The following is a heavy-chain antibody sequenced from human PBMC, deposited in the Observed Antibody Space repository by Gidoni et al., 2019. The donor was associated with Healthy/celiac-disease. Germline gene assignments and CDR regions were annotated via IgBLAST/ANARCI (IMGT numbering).Heavy chain of an antibody. Sequence: EVQLVESGGGLVQPGRSLRLSCAASGLTFDEYCMHWVRQDPGKVLEWVSGISWNSGSIGYAASVKVRFTISRYNAKNSLYLQMNSLSAEDTALYYCAKDGAYSSSWPYYYYYGMDVWGQGTTVTVSS. CDR3: AKDGAYSSSWPYYYYYGMDV. J-gene: IGHJ6*02. CDR1: GLTFDEYC. CDR2: ISWNSGSI. D-gene: IGHD6-13*01. V-gene: IGHV3-9*01.